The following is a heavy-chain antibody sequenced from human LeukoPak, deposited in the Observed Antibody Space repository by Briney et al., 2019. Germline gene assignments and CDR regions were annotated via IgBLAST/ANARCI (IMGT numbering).Heavy chain of an antibody. CDR2: INSDGRST. V-gene: IGHV3-74*01. Sequence: GGSLRLSCAASGFTFSSYWMHWVRQAPGKGLVWVSGINSDGRSTTYADSVKGRSTISRDNAKNTLYLQMNSLRAEDTAVYYCARHALPDYGAREDWFDPWGQGTLVTVSS. CDR1: GFTFSSYW. CDR3: ARHALPDYGAREDWFDP. J-gene: IGHJ5*02. D-gene: IGHD4-17*01.